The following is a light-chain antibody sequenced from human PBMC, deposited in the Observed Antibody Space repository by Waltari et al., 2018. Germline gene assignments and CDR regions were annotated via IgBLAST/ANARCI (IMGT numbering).Light chain of an antibody. CDR2: GAS. Sequence: EIVLTQSPGTLSLSLGERATLSCRASQSVSSSYLAWYQQKPGQAPRLLIYGASSRATGIPDRFSGSGSGTDFTLTISRLEPEDFAVYYCQQYGSSPPLWTFGQGTKVEIK. J-gene: IGKJ1*01. V-gene: IGKV3-20*01. CDR1: QSVSSSY. CDR3: QQYGSSPPLWT.